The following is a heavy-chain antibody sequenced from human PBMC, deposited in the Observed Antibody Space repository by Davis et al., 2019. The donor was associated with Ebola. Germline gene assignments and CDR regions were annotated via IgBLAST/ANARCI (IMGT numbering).Heavy chain of an antibody. V-gene: IGHV4-61*01. D-gene: IGHD2-21*01. J-gene: IGHJ4*02. CDR3: AGGFRGGDSLDY. Sequence: MPSETLSLTCTVSGGSVSSGNSYWSWIRQPPGKGLEWIGYIFYTGNTNYNPSLKSRVTMSLDTSKNQFSLKLSSETAADTAVYSCAGGFRGGDSLDYWGQGTLVTVSS. CDR2: IFYTGNT. CDR1: GGSVSSGNSY.